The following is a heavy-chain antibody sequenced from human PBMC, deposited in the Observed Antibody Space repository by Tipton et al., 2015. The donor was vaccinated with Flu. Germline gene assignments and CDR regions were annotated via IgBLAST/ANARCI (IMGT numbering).Heavy chain of an antibody. Sequence: LSLTCTVSGGSISSYYWSWIRQAPGKGLEWVSYISSSGSTIYYADSVKGRFTISRDNAKNSLYLQMNSLRAEDTAVYYCARDLIVGATHYFDYWGQGTLVTVSS. D-gene: IGHD1-26*01. J-gene: IGHJ4*02. CDR1: GGSISSYY. CDR2: ISSSGSTI. CDR3: ARDLIVGATHYFDY. V-gene: IGHV3-11*01.